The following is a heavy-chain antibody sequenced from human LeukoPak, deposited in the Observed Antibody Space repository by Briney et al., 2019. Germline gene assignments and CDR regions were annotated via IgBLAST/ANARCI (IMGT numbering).Heavy chain of an antibody. CDR2: IYYSGST. CDR3: AREYDSSGYRHDY. V-gene: IGHV4-59*12. Sequence: SETLSLTCTVSGGSISSYYWSWIRQPPGKGLEWIGYIYYSGSTNYNPSLKSRVTISVDTSKNQFSLKLRSVTAADTAVYYCAREYDSSGYRHDYWGQGTLITVSS. D-gene: IGHD3-22*01. CDR1: GGSISSYY. J-gene: IGHJ4*02.